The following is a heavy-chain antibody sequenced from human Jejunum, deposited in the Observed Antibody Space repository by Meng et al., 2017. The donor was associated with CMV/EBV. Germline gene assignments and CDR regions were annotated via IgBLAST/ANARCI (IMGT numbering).Heavy chain of an antibody. Sequence: GFSFSSYALTWVRQAPGKGLEWVSTISGSGHTTYYADSVKGRFTISRDYSKNTLYVQMNSLRTEDTAVYYCARPFGVASAGAFDIWGQGTMVTVSS. J-gene: IGHJ3*02. D-gene: IGHD3-3*01. CDR3: ARPFGVASAGAFDI. CDR2: ISGSGHTT. CDR1: GFSFSSYA. V-gene: IGHV3-23*01.